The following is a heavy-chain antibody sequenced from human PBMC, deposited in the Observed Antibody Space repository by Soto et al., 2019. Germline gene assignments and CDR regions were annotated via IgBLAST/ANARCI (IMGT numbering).Heavy chain of an antibody. Sequence: QVQLQESGPGLVKPSGTQSLTCAVSGGSISSSNWWSWVRQPPGKGLEWIGEIYHSGSTNYNPSRNXRXTXSXNKAKNQFALKLSSVTAADTAVYYCARDGRAWAISLWGRGTLVTVSS. V-gene: IGHV4-4*02. J-gene: IGHJ2*01. CDR3: ARDGRAWAISL. CDR2: IYHSGST. D-gene: IGHD2-15*01. CDR1: GGSISSSNW.